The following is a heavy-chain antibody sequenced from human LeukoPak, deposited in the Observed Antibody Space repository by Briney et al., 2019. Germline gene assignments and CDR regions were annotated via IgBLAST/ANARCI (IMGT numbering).Heavy chain of an antibody. CDR3: AKDRGPITIFGVVTLDY. J-gene: IGHJ4*02. CDR2: ITRNSYI. D-gene: IGHD3-3*01. CDR1: GFTFSTYS. Sequence: GESLRLSCAASGFTFSTYSMNWVRQAPGKGLEWVSSITRNSYIYYADSVKGRFTISRDNAKNSLYLQMNSLRAEDTAVYYCAKDRGPITIFGVVTLDYWGQGTLVTVSS. V-gene: IGHV3-21*04.